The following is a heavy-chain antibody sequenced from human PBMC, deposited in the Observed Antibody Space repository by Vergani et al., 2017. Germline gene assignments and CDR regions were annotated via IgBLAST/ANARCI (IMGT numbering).Heavy chain of an antibody. CDR2: ISWNSGAV. D-gene: IGHD5-12*01. V-gene: IGHV3-9*01. Sequence: VQLVESGGGVVQPGGSMRLSCSASGLTFSHYSMNWVRQGPGKGLEWVSGISWNSGAVDYADSVRGRFTISRDNAKNSLFLEMNSLRFEDTAVYFCTKGSVYYHDSAGHGYDPYTGFDLWGQGTLVTVSS. J-gene: IGHJ3*01. CDR1: GLTFSHYS. CDR3: TKGSVYYHDSAGHGYDPYTGFDL.